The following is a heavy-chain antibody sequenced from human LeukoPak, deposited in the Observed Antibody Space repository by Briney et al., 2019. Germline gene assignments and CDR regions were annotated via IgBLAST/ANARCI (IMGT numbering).Heavy chain of an antibody. J-gene: IGHJ4*02. CDR1: GGSISSYY. CDR3: ARHEYGDY. CDR2: IYYSGSI. V-gene: IGHV4-59*01. D-gene: IGHD4-17*01. Sequence: SETLSLTCTVYGGSISSYYWSWIRQPPGKGLEWIGYIYYSGSINYNPSLKSRVTISVDTSKNQFSLKLSSVTAADTAVYYCARHEYGDYWGQGTLVTVSS.